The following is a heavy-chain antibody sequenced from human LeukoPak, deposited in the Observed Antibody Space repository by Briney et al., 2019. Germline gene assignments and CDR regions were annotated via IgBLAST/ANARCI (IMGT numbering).Heavy chain of an antibody. D-gene: IGHD6-13*01. CDR2: INHSGST. CDR3: ARGALVPNPYYFDY. V-gene: IGHV4-34*01. Sequence: SETLSLTCAVYGGSFSGYYWSWIRQPPGKGLEWIGEINHSGSTNYNPSLKSRVTISVDTSKNQFSLKLSSATAADTAVYYCARGALVPNPYYFDYWGQGTLVTVSS. J-gene: IGHJ4*02. CDR1: GGSFSGYY.